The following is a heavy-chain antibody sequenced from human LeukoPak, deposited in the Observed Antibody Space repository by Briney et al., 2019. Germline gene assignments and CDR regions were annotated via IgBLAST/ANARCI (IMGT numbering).Heavy chain of an antibody. CDR2: ISGSGDGT. CDR1: GFTFDNYA. J-gene: IGHJ4*02. Sequence: GGSLRLSCVASGFTFDNYAMMWVRQAPGKGLEWVSVISGSGDGTWSADSVRGRVTISRDNSKNTLYLEMNSLRVEDTAVYYCAREILSGQGDTVDYRGGFDYWGQGTLVTVSS. D-gene: IGHD1-26*01. V-gene: IGHV3-23*01. CDR3: AREILSGQGDTVDYRGGFDY.